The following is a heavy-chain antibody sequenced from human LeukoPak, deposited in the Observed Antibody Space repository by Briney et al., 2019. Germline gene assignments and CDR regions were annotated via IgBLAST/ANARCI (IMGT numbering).Heavy chain of an antibody. Sequence: ASVKVSCKASGYTFTDYYLHWVRQASRQGLEWMGWIHPNSGATTYAQKFQGRVSMTRDTSINTVFMELSRLTFDDTAVYYCSREDFWGQGTLVTVSS. CDR1: GYTFTDYY. CDR3: SREDF. V-gene: IGHV1-2*02. CDR2: IHPNSGAT. J-gene: IGHJ4*02.